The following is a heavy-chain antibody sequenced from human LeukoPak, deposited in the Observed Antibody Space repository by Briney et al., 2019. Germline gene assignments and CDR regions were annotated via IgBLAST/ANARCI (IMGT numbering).Heavy chain of an antibody. V-gene: IGHV3-21*04. CDR1: GFTFSSYS. CDR3: AKGDTTWELPHDY. J-gene: IGHJ4*02. Sequence: GGSLRLSCAASGFTFSSYSMNWVRQAPGKGLEWVSSISSSSSYIYYADSVRGRFTISRDKSKNTLYLQMNSLRAEVTAVYYCAKGDTTWELPHDYWGQGTLVTVSS. D-gene: IGHD1-26*01. CDR2: ISSSSSYI.